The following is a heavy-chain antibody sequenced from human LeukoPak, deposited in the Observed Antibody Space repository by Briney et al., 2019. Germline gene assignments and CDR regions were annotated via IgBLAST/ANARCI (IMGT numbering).Heavy chain of an antibody. V-gene: IGHV1-2*02. CDR2: INPNSGGT. J-gene: IGHJ4*02. CDR1: GYTFTGYY. CDR3: ARGLSGSHPLWDY. D-gene: IGHD1-26*01. Sequence: GASVKVSCKASGYTFTGYYMHWVRQAPGQGLEWMGWINPNSGGTNYAQKFQGRVTMTRDTSISTAYMELSRLRSDDTAVYYCARGLSGSHPLWDYWGQGTLVTVSS.